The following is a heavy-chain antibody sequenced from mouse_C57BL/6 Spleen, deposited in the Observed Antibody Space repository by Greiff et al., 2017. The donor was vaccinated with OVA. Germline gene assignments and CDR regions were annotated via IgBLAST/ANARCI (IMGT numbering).Heavy chain of an antibody. CDR1: GFTFSSYA. CDR3: TRDFLSYGNYVDYAMDY. D-gene: IGHD2-1*01. Sequence: EVMLVESGEGLVKPGGSLKLSCAASGFTFSSYAMSWVRQTPEKRLEWVAYISSGGDYIYYADTVKGRFTISRDNARNTLYLQMSSLKSEDTAMYYCTRDFLSYGNYVDYAMDYWGQGTSVTVAS. V-gene: IGHV5-9-1*02. CDR2: ISSGGDYI. J-gene: IGHJ4*01.